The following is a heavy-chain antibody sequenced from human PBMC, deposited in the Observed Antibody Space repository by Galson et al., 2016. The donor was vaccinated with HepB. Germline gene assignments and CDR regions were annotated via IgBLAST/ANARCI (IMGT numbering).Heavy chain of an antibody. J-gene: IGHJ6*02. CDR1: GYTFTSYD. CDR2: MNPNSGNT. D-gene: IGHD2-2*01. Sequence: SVKVSCKASGYTFTSYDINWVRQATGQGLEWMGWMNPNSGNTGYAQKFQGRVTMTRNTSISTAYMELSSLRSEDSAVYYCARARYCDSTSCYFYYYYGMDVWGQGTTVTVSS. V-gene: IGHV1-8*01. CDR3: ARARYCDSTSCYFYYYYGMDV.